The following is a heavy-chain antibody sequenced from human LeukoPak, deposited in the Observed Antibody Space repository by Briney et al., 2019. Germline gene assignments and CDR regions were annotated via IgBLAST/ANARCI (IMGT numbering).Heavy chain of an antibody. J-gene: IGHJ4*02. V-gene: IGHV3-21*01. Sequence: GGSLRLSCAASGFTFSSYSMNWVRQAPGKGLEWVSSISSSSSYIYYADSVKGRFTISRDNAKNSLYLQMNSLRAEDTAVYYCARGPPLRFLEWLLYSPFDYWGQGTLVTVSS. CDR2: ISSSSSYI. D-gene: IGHD3-3*01. CDR1: GFTFSSYS. CDR3: ARGPPLRFLEWLLYSPFDY.